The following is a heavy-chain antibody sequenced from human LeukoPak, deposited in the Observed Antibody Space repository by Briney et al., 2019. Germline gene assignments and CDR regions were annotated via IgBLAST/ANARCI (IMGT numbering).Heavy chain of an antibody. V-gene: IGHV1-69*05. Sequence: SVKVSCKASGGTFSSYAISWVRQAPGQGLEWMGGIIPIFGTANYAQKFQGRVTITTDESTSTAYMELSSLRSEDTAVYYCARGLHYDILTGFYYFDYWGQGTLVTVSS. CDR1: GGTFSSYA. J-gene: IGHJ4*02. CDR3: ARGLHYDILTGFYYFDY. D-gene: IGHD3-9*01. CDR2: IIPIFGTA.